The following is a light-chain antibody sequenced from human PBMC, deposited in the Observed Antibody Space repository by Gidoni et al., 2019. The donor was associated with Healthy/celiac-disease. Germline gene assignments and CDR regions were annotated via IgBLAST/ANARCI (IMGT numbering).Light chain of an antibody. CDR3: QSYDSSLSGVV. CDR2: GNS. J-gene: IGLJ2*01. Sequence: QSVLTQPPSVSGAPGQRVPISCTGSSSNIGAGYDVHWYQLLPGTAPKLLIYGNSNRPSGVPDRFSGSKSGTSASLAITGLQAEDEADYYCQSYDSSLSGVVFGGGTKLTVL. V-gene: IGLV1-40*01. CDR1: SSNIGAGYD.